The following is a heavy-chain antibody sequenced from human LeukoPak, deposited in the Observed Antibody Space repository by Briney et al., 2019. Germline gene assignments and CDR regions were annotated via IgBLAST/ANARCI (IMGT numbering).Heavy chain of an antibody. CDR3: AREGEYYDILTGYYGFDY. J-gene: IGHJ4*02. Sequence: GGSLRLSCAASGFTFSSYSMNWVRQAPGKGLEWVSYISSSSSTIYYADSVKGRFTISRDNAKNSLYLQMNSLRDEDTAVYYCAREGEYYDILTGYYGFDYGGQGTLVTVSS. D-gene: IGHD3-9*01. CDR1: GFTFSSYS. CDR2: ISSSSSTI. V-gene: IGHV3-48*02.